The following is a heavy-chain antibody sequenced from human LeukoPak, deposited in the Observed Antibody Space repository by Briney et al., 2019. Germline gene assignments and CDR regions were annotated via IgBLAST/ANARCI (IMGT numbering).Heavy chain of an antibody. V-gene: IGHV4-4*07. CDR2: IYTRGST. D-gene: IGHD3-10*02. Sequence: PSETLSLTCTVSGCSLSSYYWRWLRQPAGKGLEWIGRIYTRGSTNHNPPLPSRVTMSVDTSKHQLSLKLSAVTAADTAVYDCARDNVRERPEDAFDIWGQGTMVTVSS. CDR3: ARDNVRERPEDAFDI. CDR1: GCSLSSYY. J-gene: IGHJ3*02.